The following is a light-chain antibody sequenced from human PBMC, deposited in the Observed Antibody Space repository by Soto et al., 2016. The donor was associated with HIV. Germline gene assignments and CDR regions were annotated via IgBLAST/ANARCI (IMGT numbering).Light chain of an antibody. J-gene: IGLJ2*01. CDR1: KLGNKY. Sequence: SYELTQPPSVSVSPGQTASITCSGNKLGNKYACWYQQKPGQSPVLVMYQDNKRPSGIPERFSGSDPGNTATLTISGTQSMDEADYFCQAWDSGIAVFGGGTKLTVL. V-gene: IGLV3-1*01. CDR2: QDN. CDR3: QAWDSGIAV.